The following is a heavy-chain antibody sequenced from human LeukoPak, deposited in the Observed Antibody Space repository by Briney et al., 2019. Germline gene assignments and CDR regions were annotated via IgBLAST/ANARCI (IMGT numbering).Heavy chain of an antibody. CDR1: GFTFSDYA. V-gene: IGHV3-23*01. J-gene: IGHJ4*02. CDR2: ISGSGAGT. Sequence: PGGSLRLSCTVSGFTFSDYAISWVRQAPGKGLEWVSSISGSGAGTYYADSVKGRFTTSRDNSKNTLYVQMNNLRVEDTAVYYCARNGRNIAATGYYFHYWGQGTLVTVSS. D-gene: IGHD6-13*01. CDR3: ARNGRNIAATGYYFHY.